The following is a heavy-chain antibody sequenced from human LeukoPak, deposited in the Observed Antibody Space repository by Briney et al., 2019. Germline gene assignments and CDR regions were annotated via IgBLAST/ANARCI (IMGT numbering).Heavy chain of an antibody. CDR2: IYHSGST. D-gene: IGHD5-12*01. CDR1: GYSISSGYY. J-gene: IGHJ4*02. V-gene: IGHV4-38-2*02. CDR3: ARDSRGYDYGFDY. Sequence: SETLSLTCAVPGYSISSGYYWGWIRQPPGKGLEWIGSIYHSGSTYYNPSLKSRVTISVDTSKNQFSLKLSSVTAADTAVYYCARDSRGYDYGFDYWGQGTLVTVSS.